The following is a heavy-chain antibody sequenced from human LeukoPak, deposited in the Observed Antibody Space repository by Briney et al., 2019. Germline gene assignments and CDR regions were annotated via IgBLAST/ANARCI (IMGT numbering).Heavy chain of an antibody. V-gene: IGHV3-7*01. CDR2: IKQDGSEK. CDR3: ARDPIRRGYSGYDIDY. J-gene: IGHJ4*02. CDR1: GFTFSSYW. D-gene: IGHD5-12*01. Sequence: GGSLRLSCAASGFTFSSYWMSWVRQAPGKGLEWVANIKQDGSEKYYVDSVKGRFTISRDNAKNSLYLQMNSLRAEDTAVYYCARDPIRRGYSGYDIDYWGQGTLVTVSS.